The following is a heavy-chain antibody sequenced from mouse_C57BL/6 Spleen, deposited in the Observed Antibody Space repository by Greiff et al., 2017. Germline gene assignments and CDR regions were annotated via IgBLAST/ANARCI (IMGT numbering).Heavy chain of an antibody. D-gene: IGHD4-1*01. V-gene: IGHV1-64*01. CDR1: GYTFTSYW. J-gene: IGHJ1*03. CDR2: IHPNSGST. CDR3: ARSWDDWYFDV. Sequence: VQLQKPGAELVKPGASVKLSCKASGYTFTSYWMHWVKQRPGQGLEWIGMIHPNSGSTNYNEKFKSKATLTVDKSSSTAYMQLSSLTSEDSAVYYCARSWDDWYFDVWGTGTTVTVSS.